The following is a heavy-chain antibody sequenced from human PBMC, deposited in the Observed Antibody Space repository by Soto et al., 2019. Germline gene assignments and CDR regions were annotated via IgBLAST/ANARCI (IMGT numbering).Heavy chain of an antibody. J-gene: IGHJ6*03. CDR2: INWNGGST. CDR3: ARDSCPREYCSSPRYYYYYMDV. Sequence: GGSLRLSCAASGFTFDDYGMSWVRQAPGKGLEWVSGINWNGGSTGYADSVKGRFTISKDNAKNSLYLQMNSLRAEDTALYHWARDSCPREYCSSPRYYYYYMDVWGKGTTVTVSS. CDR1: GFTFDDYG. D-gene: IGHD2-2*01. V-gene: IGHV3-20*01.